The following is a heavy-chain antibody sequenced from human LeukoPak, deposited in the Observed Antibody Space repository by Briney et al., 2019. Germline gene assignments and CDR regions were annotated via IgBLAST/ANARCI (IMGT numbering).Heavy chain of an antibody. CDR3: STTYYYDSSEGY. CDR2: IKSKTDGGTT. D-gene: IGHD3-22*01. Sequence: GGSLRLSCAASGFTFSNAWMDWVRQAPGKGLEWVGRIKSKTDGGTTDYAAPVKGRFTISRDDSKNTLYLQMNSLKTEDTAVYYCSTTYYYDSSEGYWGQGTLVTVSS. V-gene: IGHV3-15*07. J-gene: IGHJ4*02. CDR1: GFTFSNAW.